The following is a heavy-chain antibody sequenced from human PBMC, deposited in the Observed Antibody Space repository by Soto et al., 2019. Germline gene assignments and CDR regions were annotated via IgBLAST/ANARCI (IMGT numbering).Heavy chain of an antibody. CDR3: ARDNSKSDIVVVVAATYYYYGMDV. J-gene: IGHJ6*02. Sequence: QVPLVQSGAEVKKPGASVKVSCKASGYTFTSYGISWVRQAPGQGLEWMGWISAYNGNTNYAQKLQGRVTMTTDTSTSTAYMELRSLRSDDTAVYYCARDNSKSDIVVVVAATYYYYGMDVWGQGTTVTVSS. V-gene: IGHV1-18*01. CDR1: GYTFTSYG. CDR2: ISAYNGNT. D-gene: IGHD2-15*01.